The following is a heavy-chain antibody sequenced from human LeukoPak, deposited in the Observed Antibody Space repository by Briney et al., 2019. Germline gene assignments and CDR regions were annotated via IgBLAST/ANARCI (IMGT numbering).Heavy chain of an antibody. V-gene: IGHV4-59*08. CDR1: GGSISSFY. Sequence: SETLSLTCTVSGGSISSFYWSWIRQPPGKGLERIGYIYYTGSTNYNPSLKSRVTMSVDTSKNLFSLNLNSVTAADTAVYYCATQATGYNVGSLDFWGQGTLVTVSS. D-gene: IGHD5/OR15-5a*01. CDR3: ATQATGYNVGSLDF. CDR2: IYYTGST. J-gene: IGHJ4*02.